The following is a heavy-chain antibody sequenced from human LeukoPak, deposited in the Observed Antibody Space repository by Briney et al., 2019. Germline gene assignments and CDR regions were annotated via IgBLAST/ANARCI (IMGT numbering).Heavy chain of an antibody. CDR2: IRFDGSNK. CDR3: ARADFWSGWRALGSSKNFDY. J-gene: IGHJ4*02. CDR1: GFSFGTYW. D-gene: IGHD3-3*01. Sequence: GGSLRLSCAASGFSFGTYWMSWVRQAPGKGLEWVAFIRFDGSNKYYADSVKGRFTISRDNSKNMLYLQMNSLRAEDTAVYYCARADFWSGWRALGSSKNFDYWGLGTLVTVSS. V-gene: IGHV3-30*02.